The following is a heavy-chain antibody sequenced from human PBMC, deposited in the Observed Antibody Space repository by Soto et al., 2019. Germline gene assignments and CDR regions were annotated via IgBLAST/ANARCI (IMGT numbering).Heavy chain of an antibody. J-gene: IGHJ5*02. CDR1: GGSITDYS. CDR3: ARDQGVVVTADNWFDP. Sequence: PSETLSLTCTVSGGSITDYSWVWIRQPAGKGLEWIGRIFSSGSTNYNPSLKGRITMSLDTSKNQFPLKLNSATAPATPVYFCARDQGVVVTADNWFDPWGQGILVAVSS. CDR2: IFSSGST. V-gene: IGHV4-4*07. D-gene: IGHD2-21*02.